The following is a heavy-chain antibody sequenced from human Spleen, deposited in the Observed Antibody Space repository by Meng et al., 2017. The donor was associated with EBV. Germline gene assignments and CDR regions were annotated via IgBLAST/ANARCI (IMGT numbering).Heavy chain of an antibody. Sequence: TLNGAAPTPWKPTPAPTLTCPFSVFTLPGVGMGAGSISQHTGKALEWLALIYLDDDQQYSPSLKSRLTITKETTKNQVVSTMTNLDPVDTATYYCAHRHRGHGNGWNDAYFDYWGQGTLVTVSS. V-gene: IGHV2-5*02. J-gene: IGHJ4*02. D-gene: IGHD1-1*01. CDR3: AHRHRGHGNGWNDAYFDY. CDR2: IYLDDDQ. CDR1: VFTLPGVGMG.